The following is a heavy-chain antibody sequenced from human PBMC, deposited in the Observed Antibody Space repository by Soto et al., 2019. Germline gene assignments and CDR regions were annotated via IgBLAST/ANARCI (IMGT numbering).Heavy chain of an antibody. CDR3: VGSSWYGGRMDV. Sequence: PSETLSLTGAVYGGSISSTNWWSWVRQPPGKGPEWIGEIYHSGSTNYNPSLKSRVTISVDKSKNQFSLKLSSVTAADTAVYYCVGSSWYGGRMDVWGQGTTVTVP. J-gene: IGHJ6*02. V-gene: IGHV4-4*02. CDR1: GGSISSTNW. D-gene: IGHD6-13*01. CDR2: IYHSGST.